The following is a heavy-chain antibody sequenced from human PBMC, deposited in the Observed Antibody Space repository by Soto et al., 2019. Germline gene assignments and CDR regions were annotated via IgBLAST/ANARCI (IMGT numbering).Heavy chain of an antibody. CDR2: ISGSGGST. Sequence: EVQLLESGGGLVQPGGSLRLSCAASGFTFSSYAMSWVRQAPGKGLEWVSAISGSGGSTYYADSVKGRFTISRDNSKNTLYLQMNSLRAEDTAVYYCATTPIRNWNYLGPSGYWGQGTLVTVSS. D-gene: IGHD1-7*01. CDR3: ATTPIRNWNYLGPSGY. J-gene: IGHJ4*02. CDR1: GFTFSSYA. V-gene: IGHV3-23*01.